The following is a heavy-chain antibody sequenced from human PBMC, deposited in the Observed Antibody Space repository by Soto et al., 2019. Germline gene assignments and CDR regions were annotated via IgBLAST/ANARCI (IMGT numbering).Heavy chain of an antibody. V-gene: IGHV1-69*13. Sequence: GASVKVSCKASGGTFSSYGISWVRQAPGQGLEWMGGIIPIFGTANYAQKFQGRVTITADESTSTAYMELSSLRSEDTAVYYCARGYAVQDTNYYYYYGMDVWGQGTTVTVSS. D-gene: IGHD2-2*01. CDR3: ARGYAVQDTNYYYYYGMDV. J-gene: IGHJ6*02. CDR2: IIPIFGTA. CDR1: GGTFSSYG.